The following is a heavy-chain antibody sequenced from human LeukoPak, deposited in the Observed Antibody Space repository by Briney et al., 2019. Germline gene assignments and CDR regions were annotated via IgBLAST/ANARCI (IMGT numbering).Heavy chain of an antibody. CDR2: ISSSSTTM. CDR3: ARDLTSGATTPYYGMDV. Sequence: GGCLRLSCAACGFTFRSYSMNWVRQARGRGLEWVSYISSSSTTMYSAEFVRGRFIVSGDNAKNSLHLEMNLVRSGDTAIYFCARDLTSGATTPYYGMDVWGRGTTVPVPS. CDR1: GFTFRSYS. J-gene: IGHJ6*02. D-gene: IGHD1-26*01. V-gene: IGHV3-48*01.